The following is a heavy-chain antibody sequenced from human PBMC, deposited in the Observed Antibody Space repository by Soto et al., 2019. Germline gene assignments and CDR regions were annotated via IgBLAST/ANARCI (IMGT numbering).Heavy chain of an antibody. CDR2: TSYSGTT. J-gene: IGHJ4*01. V-gene: IGHV4-39*02. D-gene: IGHD3-16*02. CDR1: GGSIGSSSYY. Sequence: PSETLSLTCTVSGGSIGSSSYYWGWIRQPPGKGLEWIGTTSYSGTTYHNPSLGSRVTISVDSSKTHFSLKLSSVTAADTAMYYCARNRLPLRYSNPWHFAYCGPGSLVPVSS. CDR3: ARNRLPLRYSNPWHFAY.